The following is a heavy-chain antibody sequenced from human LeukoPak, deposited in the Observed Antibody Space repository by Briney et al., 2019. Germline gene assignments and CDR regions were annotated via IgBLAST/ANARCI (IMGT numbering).Heavy chain of an antibody. CDR1: GFTFDDYG. D-gene: IGHD2-2*01. V-gene: IGHV3-20*04. J-gene: IGHJ4*02. CDR2: INWNGGST. Sequence: VRPGGSLRLSCAASGFTFDDYGMSWVRQAPGKGLEWVSGINWNGGSTGYADSVKGRFTISRDNAKNSLYLQMNSLRAEDTALYYCAGGYCSSTSCYFDYWGQGTLVTVSS. CDR3: AGGYCSSTSCYFDY.